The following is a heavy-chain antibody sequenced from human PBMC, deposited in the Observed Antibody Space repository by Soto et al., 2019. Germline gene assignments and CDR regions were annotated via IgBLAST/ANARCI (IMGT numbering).Heavy chain of an antibody. D-gene: IGHD6-19*01. Sequence: SLTCRVSGVAIRGSDCSVIRQSPGKGLEWLGYVYYTGSTNYSPSLRSRVSISVDTSKNEFSLRLSSVTAADTAVYFCARSVAVPGAHINYWGQGTKVTVSS. CDR3: ARSVAVPGAHINY. CDR1: GVAIRGSD. V-gene: IGHV4-59*01. J-gene: IGHJ4*02. CDR2: VYYTGST.